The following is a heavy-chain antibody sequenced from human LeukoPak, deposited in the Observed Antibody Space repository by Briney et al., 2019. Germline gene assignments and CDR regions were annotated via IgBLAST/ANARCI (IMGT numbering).Heavy chain of an antibody. V-gene: IGHV3-7*05. CDR1: GFTFSGSW. CDR3: ATWNSDWEFAY. J-gene: IGHJ4*02. Sequence: PGGSLRLSCAASGFTFSGSWMTWVRQAPGKGLEWVAHIKEDGSDKYYVGSVTGRFTISRDNTKNSLYLQMSSLRAEDTAVYYCATWNSDWEFAYWGQGTLVSVSS. CDR2: IKEDGSDK. D-gene: IGHD1/OR15-1a*01.